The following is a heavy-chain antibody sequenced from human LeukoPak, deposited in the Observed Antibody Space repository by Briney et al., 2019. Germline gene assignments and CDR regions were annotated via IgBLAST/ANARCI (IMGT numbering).Heavy chain of an antibody. D-gene: IGHD6-6*01. Sequence: GGSLRLSCAASGFIFSSYTMNWVRQAPGKGLEWVSSISSSSSYINYADSVKGRFTISRDNAKNSLYLEMNSLRAEDTAVYHCARDGYSSSSSEYWGEGTLVTVSS. V-gene: IGHV3-21*01. CDR3: ARDGYSSSSSEY. J-gene: IGHJ4*02. CDR2: ISSSSSYI. CDR1: GFIFSSYT.